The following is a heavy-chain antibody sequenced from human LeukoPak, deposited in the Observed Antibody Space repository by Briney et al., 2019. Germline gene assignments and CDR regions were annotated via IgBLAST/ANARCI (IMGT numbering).Heavy chain of an antibody. CDR2: ISYDGSNE. J-gene: IGHJ4*02. CDR1: GFTFSTYG. V-gene: IGHV3-30*18. Sequence: GGSLRLSCAASGFTFSTYGMHWVRQAPGKGLEWVAVISYDGSNEYYADSVKGRFTISRDNSKNTLYLQMNSLRAEDTAVYYCAKDVNLDYWGQGTLVTVSS. D-gene: IGHD2/OR15-2a*01. CDR3: AKDVNLDY.